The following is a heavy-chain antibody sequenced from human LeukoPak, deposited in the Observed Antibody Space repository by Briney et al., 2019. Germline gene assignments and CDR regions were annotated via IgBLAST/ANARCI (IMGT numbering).Heavy chain of an antibody. CDR3: ARGYCSSTSYYVPGHYYYAMDV. D-gene: IGHD2-2*01. Sequence: ASVKVSYKASGYTFTSFDINWVRQATGQGLEWMGWMNPNSGNTGYAQKFQGRVTMTRNTSISTAYMELSSLRSEDTAVYYCARGYCSSTSYYVPGHYYYAMDVWGQGTTVTVSS. CDR1: GYTFTSFD. J-gene: IGHJ6*02. V-gene: IGHV1-8*01. CDR2: MNPNSGNT.